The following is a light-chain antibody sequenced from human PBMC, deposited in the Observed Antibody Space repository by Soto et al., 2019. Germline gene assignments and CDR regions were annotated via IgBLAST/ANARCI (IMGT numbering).Light chain of an antibody. CDR1: SSDVGGYNH. CDR2: DVS. V-gene: IGLV2-14*01. J-gene: IGLJ1*01. Sequence: QSALTQPASVSGSPGQSLTISCTGTSSDVGGYNHVSWYQQHPGKAPKLMIYDVSNRPSGVSNRFSGSKSGDTASLTTSGLQAEDEAEYYCSSYTRSNTLDVFGTGTKLTVL. CDR3: SSYTRSNTLDV.